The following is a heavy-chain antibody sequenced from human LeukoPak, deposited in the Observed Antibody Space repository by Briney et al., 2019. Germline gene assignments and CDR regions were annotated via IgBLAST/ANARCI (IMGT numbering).Heavy chain of an antibody. CDR2: INHSGST. CDR3: ARGSNYGSGSYFRISRSAGSWYFDL. D-gene: IGHD3-10*01. V-gene: IGHV4-34*01. Sequence: GSLRLSCEGSGFTFRSHWMSWIRQPPGKGLEWIGEINHSGSTNYNPSLKSRVTISVDTSKNQFSLKLSSVTAADTAVYYCARGSNYGSGSYFRISRSAGSWYFDLWGRGTLVTVSS. CDR1: GFTFRSHW. J-gene: IGHJ2*01.